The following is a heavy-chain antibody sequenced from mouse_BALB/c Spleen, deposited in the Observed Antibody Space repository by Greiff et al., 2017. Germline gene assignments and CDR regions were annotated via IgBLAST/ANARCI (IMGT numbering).Heavy chain of an antibody. J-gene: IGHJ2*01. CDR3: ARGEVLTSFDY. CDR2: ISYDGSN. D-gene: IGHD2-14*01. CDR1: GYSITSGYY. V-gene: IGHV3-6*02. Sequence: EVKLVESGPGLVKPSQSLSLTCSVTGYSITSGYYWNWIRQFPGNKLEWMGYISYDGSNNYNPSLKNRISITRDTSKNQFFLKLNSVTTEDTATYYCARGEVLTSFDYWGQGTTLTVSS.